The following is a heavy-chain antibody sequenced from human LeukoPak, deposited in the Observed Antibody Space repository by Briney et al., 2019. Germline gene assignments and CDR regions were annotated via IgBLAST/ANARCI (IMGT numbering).Heavy chain of an antibody. CDR3: ARGAGYNYPYYFDY. D-gene: IGHD5-24*01. CDR2: IYGGGNI. CDR1: GFTFSTTA. V-gene: IGHV3-53*01. J-gene: IGHJ4*02. Sequence: GGSLRLSCAASGFTFSTTAMGWVRQAPGKGLEWVSVIYGGGNIYYADSVKGRFTISRDNSKNTLYLQMNSLRAEDTAVYYCARGAGYNYPYYFDYWGQGTLVTVSS.